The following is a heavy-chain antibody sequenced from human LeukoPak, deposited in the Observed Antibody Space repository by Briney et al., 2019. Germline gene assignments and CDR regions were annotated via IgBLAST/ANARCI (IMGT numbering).Heavy chain of an antibody. CDR2: INQDGSET. CDR3: SGDPGDY. D-gene: IGHD7-27*01. J-gene: IGHJ4*02. CDR1: GFMFSRYW. V-gene: IGHV3-7*04. Sequence: PGGSLRLSCAASGFMFSRYWMSWVRQAPGKGLEWVANINQDGSETYNVDSVEGRFTISRDNAKNSLFLQMSSLRAEDTAVYFCSGDPGDYWGQGPLVTVSS.